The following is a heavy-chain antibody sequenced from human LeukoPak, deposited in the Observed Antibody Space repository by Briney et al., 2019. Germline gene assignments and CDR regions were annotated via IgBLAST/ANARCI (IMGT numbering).Heavy chain of an antibody. CDR2: ISSSGSAI. D-gene: IGHD6-13*01. CDR1: GFTFSSYE. CDR3: ARPSRPYRSSEYFQH. Sequence: GGSLRLSCAASGFTFSSYEMNWVRQVLGKGLEWISYISSSGSAIYFADSVKGRFTISRDNAKNSLYLQMNSLRAEDTAVYYCARPSRPYRSSEYFQHWGQGTLVIVSS. V-gene: IGHV3-48*03. J-gene: IGHJ1*01.